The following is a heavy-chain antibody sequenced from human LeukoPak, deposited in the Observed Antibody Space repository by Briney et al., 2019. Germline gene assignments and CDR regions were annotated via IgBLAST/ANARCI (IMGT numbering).Heavy chain of an antibody. D-gene: IGHD5-12*01. V-gene: IGHV3-30*02. CDR2: IRYDGSNK. CDR1: GYTFTHYG. CDR3: AREVRAYGGYSQSDY. Sequence: GGSLRLSCVISGYTFTHYGFHWVRQAPGKGLEWVAFIRYDGSNKYYADSVKGRFTISRDNSKNTLYLQMNSLRAEDTAVYYCAREVRAYGGYSQSDYWGQGTLVTVSS. J-gene: IGHJ4*02.